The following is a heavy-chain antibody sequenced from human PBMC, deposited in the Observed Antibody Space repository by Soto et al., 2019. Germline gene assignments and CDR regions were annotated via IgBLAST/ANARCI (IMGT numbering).Heavy chain of an antibody. D-gene: IGHD4-4*01. V-gene: IGHV1-69*12. Sequence: QVQLVQSGAEVKKPGSSVKVSCKASGGTFSSYAISWVRQAPGQGLEWMGGIIPIFGTANYAQKCQGRVTITADEATSTAYMELSSLRSEDTAVYYCARESAGDVRTITVTTVSWFDPWGQGTLVTVSS. CDR3: ARESAGDVRTITVTTVSWFDP. CDR2: IIPIFGTA. J-gene: IGHJ5*02. CDR1: GGTFSSYA.